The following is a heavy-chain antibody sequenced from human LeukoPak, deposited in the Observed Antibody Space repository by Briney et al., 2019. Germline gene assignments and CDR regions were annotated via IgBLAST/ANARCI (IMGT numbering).Heavy chain of an antibody. CDR2: IDPSDSYT. V-gene: IGHV5-10-1*01. CDR3: ARQNGGGYSSGWYEVY. Sequence: GESLKISCKGSGYSFTSYWISWVRQMPGKGLEWMGRIDPSDSYTNYSPSFQGHVTISADKSISTAYLQWSSLKASDTAMYYCARQNGGGYSSGWYEVYWGQGILVTVSS. D-gene: IGHD6-19*01. CDR1: GYSFTSYW. J-gene: IGHJ4*02.